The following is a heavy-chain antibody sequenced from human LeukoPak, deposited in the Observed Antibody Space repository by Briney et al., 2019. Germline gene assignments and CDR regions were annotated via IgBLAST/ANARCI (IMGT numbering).Heavy chain of an antibody. D-gene: IGHD3-3*01. Sequence: SETLSLTCAVSGASVASANYYWAWIRHPPGKGLEWMGSAYSSGNTHINPFLGSRVTISVDSSNNHFSLRLTSVSATDTAVYYCARQMAFLVWLPQLANYFDPWGQGTLVTVSS. J-gene: IGHJ5*02. V-gene: IGHV4-39*01. CDR2: AYSSGNT. CDR1: GASVASANYY. CDR3: ARQMAFLVWLPQLANYFDP.